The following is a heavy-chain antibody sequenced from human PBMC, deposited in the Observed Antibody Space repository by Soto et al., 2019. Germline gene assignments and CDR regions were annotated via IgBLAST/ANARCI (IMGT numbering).Heavy chain of an antibody. V-gene: IGHV1-69*01. CDR3: SSFDGTLFRGGRSSPYEMDV. CDR2: IIPTFGTG. CDR1: GGTFNNYA. D-gene: IGHD3-10*01. Sequence: QVLLVQSGPEVKKPGSSVKVSCKASGGTFNNYAINWVRQAPGKGLEWMGGIIPTFGTGNHAQKFQGRVTITADEPTTPAYMELNSLRSEDTAIYYCSSFDGTLFRGGRSSPYEMDVWGQGTTVIVSS. J-gene: IGHJ6*02.